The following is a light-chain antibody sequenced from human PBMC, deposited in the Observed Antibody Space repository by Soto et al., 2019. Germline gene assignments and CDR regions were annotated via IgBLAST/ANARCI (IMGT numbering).Light chain of an antibody. Sequence: IVLTQSPGTLSLSPGERATLSCRASQSVTRNYLAWYQQKPGQAPRLLMYGASNRATGIPDRFSGSGSGTDFTLTISGLEPEDFAVYYCQQYGSSAEITFGQGTRLEIK. V-gene: IGKV3-20*01. CDR2: GAS. CDR3: QQYGSSAEIT. CDR1: QSVTRNY. J-gene: IGKJ5*01.